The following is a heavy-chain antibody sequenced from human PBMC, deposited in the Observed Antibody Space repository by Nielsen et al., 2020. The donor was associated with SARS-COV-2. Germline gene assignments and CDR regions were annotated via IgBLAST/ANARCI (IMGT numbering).Heavy chain of an antibody. V-gene: IGHV3-53*01. Sequence: GESLKISCAASGFTVSSNYMSWVRQAPGKGLEWVSVIYSGGSTYYADSVKGRFTISRDNSKNTLYLQMNSLRAEDTAVYYCARDRGVLDAFDIWGQGTMVTVSS. CDR2: IYSGGST. D-gene: IGHD3-10*01. CDR1: GFTVSSNY. CDR3: ARDRGVLDAFDI. J-gene: IGHJ3*02.